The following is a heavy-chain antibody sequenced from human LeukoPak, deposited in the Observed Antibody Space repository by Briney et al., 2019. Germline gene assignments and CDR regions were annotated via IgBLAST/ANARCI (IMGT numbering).Heavy chain of an antibody. Sequence: RASVKVSCKASGYTFTSYDINWVRPAPGQGLEWMGWISAYNGNTNYAQKLQGRVTMTTDTSTSTAYMELRSLRSDDTAVYYCARFFGADDNWFDPWGQGTLVTVSS. J-gene: IGHJ5*02. CDR2: ISAYNGNT. CDR3: ARFFGADDNWFDP. D-gene: IGHD3-3*01. CDR1: GYTFTSYD. V-gene: IGHV1-18*01.